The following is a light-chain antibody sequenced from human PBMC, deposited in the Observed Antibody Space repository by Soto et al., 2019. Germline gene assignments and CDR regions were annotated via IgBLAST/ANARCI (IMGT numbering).Light chain of an antibody. CDR1: SSDVGNFNL. V-gene: IGLV2-23*01. J-gene: IGLJ1*01. CDR2: EAN. Sequence: QSVLTQPASVSGSPGQSITISYTGTSSDVGNFNLVSWYQQHPGKAPKLMIYEANKRPSGVSSRFSGSKSGNTASLTISGLRSEDEADYHCCSYAGGSTYVFGTGTKVTVL. CDR3: CSYAGGSTYV.